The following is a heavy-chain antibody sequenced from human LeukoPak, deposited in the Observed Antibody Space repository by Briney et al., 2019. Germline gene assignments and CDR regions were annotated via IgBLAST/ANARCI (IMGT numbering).Heavy chain of an antibody. J-gene: IGHJ4*02. D-gene: IGHD2-21*01. V-gene: IGHV3-74*03. Sequence: QSGGSLRLSCAASGFTFSNHWMNWVRQAPGKGLVWVSRIDEGGSNAMYADSVKGRFSISRDNAKNTVNLQMNSLRPEDTGVYYCIRDEALWRLDYWGQGTLVTVSS. CDR1: GFTFSNHW. CDR3: IRDEALWRLDY. CDR2: IDEGGSNA.